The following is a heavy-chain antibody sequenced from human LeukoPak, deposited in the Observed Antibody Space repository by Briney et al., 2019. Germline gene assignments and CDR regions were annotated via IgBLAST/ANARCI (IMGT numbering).Heavy chain of an antibody. D-gene: IGHD6-19*01. CDR3: ARVEQWLVPGYYYYMDV. CDR2: PNSGNT. V-gene: IGHV1-8*01. J-gene: IGHJ6*03. Sequence: PNSGNTGYAQKFQGRVTMTRNTSISTAYMELSSLRSEDTAVYYCARVEQWLVPGYYYYMDVWGKGTTVTVSS.